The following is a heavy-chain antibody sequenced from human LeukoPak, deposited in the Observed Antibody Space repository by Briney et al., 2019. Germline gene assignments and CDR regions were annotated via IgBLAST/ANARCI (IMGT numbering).Heavy chain of an antibody. CDR3: AREGPGIAAGTFHFDY. CDR2: MNPNSGNT. CDR1: GYTFTSYD. D-gene: IGHD6-13*01. Sequence: GASVKVSCKASGYTFTSYDINWVRQATGQGLEWMGWMNPNSGNTGYAQKFQGRVTMTRNTSISTAYMELSSLRSEDTAVYYCAREGPGIAAGTFHFDYWGQGTLVTVSS. V-gene: IGHV1-8*01. J-gene: IGHJ4*02.